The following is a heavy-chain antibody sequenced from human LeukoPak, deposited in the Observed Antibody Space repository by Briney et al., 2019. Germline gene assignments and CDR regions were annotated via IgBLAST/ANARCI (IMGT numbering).Heavy chain of an antibody. J-gene: IGHJ6*02. CDR2: MYYRGGT. CDR3: ARGTTITSYHLDV. V-gene: IGHV4-59*01. D-gene: IGHD5-24*01. Sequence: PSETLSLTCTVSGGSMKNYYWTWIRQAPGRGLEWLGYMYYRGGTNYNPSLNSRVTISLGTSENQFSLNLRSVTAADTAVYYCARGTTITSYHLDVWGQGTTVTVSS. CDR1: GGSMKNYY.